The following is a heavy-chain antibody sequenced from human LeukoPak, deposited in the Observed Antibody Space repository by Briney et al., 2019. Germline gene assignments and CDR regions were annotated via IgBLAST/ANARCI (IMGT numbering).Heavy chain of an antibody. CDR1: GGSFSGYY. CDR3: AREGGYSYGFFSWFDP. J-gene: IGHJ5*02. Sequence: SETLSLTCAVYGGSFSGYYWSWIRQPPGKGLEWIGEINHSGSTNYNPSLKSRVTISVDTSKNQFSLKLSSVTAADTAVYYCAREGGYSYGFFSWFDPWGQGTLVTVSS. D-gene: IGHD5-18*01. CDR2: INHSGST. V-gene: IGHV4-34*01.